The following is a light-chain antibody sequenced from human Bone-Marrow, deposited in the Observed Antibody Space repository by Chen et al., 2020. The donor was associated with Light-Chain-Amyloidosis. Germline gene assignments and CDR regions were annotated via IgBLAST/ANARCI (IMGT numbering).Light chain of an antibody. Sequence: QSALTQPPSAYGSPGQSVTISCTGTSGDVGRYNYVSWYQQNPGKAPKLMIYEVTKRPSGVPDRFAGSKSGNTASLTVSGLQADDEADYYCSSYAGDNNYVVFGGGTKLTVL. CDR2: EVT. CDR1: SGDVGRYNY. J-gene: IGLJ2*01. V-gene: IGLV2-8*01. CDR3: SSYAGDNNYVV.